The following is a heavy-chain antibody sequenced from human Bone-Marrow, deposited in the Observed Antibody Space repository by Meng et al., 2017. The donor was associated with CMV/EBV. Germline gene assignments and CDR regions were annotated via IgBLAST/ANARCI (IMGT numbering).Heavy chain of an antibody. V-gene: IGHV3-7*03. J-gene: IGHJ4*02. CDR2: IKQDGSEK. CDR3: ARDSPDYGDYLFDY. Sequence: GGSLRLSCAGSGFTFSNYWMSWVRQAPGKGLEWVANIKQDGSEKYYVDSVKGRFTITRDNAKNTLYLQMNSLRAEDTAVYYCARDSPDYGDYLFDYWGQGVLVTVSS. CDR1: GFTFSNYW. D-gene: IGHD4-17*01.